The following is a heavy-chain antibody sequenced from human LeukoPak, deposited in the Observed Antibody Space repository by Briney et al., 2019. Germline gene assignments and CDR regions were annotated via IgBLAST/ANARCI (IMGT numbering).Heavy chain of an antibody. CDR3: AREGLWAAAGTFDY. D-gene: IGHD6-13*01. CDR2: ISYDGRNK. CDR1: GFTFSSYG. Sequence: GGSLRLSCAVSGFTFSSYGMHWVRQAPGKGLEWVAAISYDGRNKNFADTVKGRFTISRDNSKNTLSLQMNSLRGEDTAVYYCAREGLWAAAGTFDYWGQGTLVTVSS. V-gene: IGHV3-30*03. J-gene: IGHJ4*02.